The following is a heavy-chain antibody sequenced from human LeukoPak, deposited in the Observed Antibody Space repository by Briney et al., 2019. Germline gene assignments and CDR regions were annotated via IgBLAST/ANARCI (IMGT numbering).Heavy chain of an antibody. CDR2: IWYDGSNK. Sequence: GGSLRLPCAASGFTFSSYGMHWVRQAPGKGLEWVAVIWYDGSNKYYADSVKGRFTISRDNSKNTLYLQMNSLRAEDTAVYYCARDGGATTTVTGFDYWGQGTLVTVSS. CDR3: ARDGGATTTVTGFDY. D-gene: IGHD4-17*01. CDR1: GFTFSSYG. V-gene: IGHV3-33*01. J-gene: IGHJ4*02.